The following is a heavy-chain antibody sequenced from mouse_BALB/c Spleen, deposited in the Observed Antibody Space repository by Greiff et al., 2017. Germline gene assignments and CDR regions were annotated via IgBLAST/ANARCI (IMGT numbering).Heavy chain of an antibody. CDR3: AYLAWFAY. CDR2: IDPANGNT. V-gene: IGHV14-3*02. CDR1: GFNIKDTY. Sequence: DVKLQESGAELVKPGASVKLSCTASGFNIKDTYMHWVKQRPEQGLEWIGRIDPANGNTKYDPKFQGKATITADTSSNTAYLQLSSLTSEDTAVYYCAYLAWFAYWGQGTLVTVSA. J-gene: IGHJ3*01.